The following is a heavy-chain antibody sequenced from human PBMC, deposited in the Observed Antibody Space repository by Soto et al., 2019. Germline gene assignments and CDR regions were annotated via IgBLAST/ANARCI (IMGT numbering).Heavy chain of an antibody. CDR2: IIPFFKTA. CDR1: GGTFSSYT. D-gene: IGHD5-12*01. CDR3: ASWASGWLQSGGGGDY. V-gene: IGHV1-69*12. Sequence: QVQLVQSGAEVKKPGSSVKVSCKASGGTFSSYTISWVRQAPGQGLEWMGGIIPFFKTAKYAQKFQGRVTITADESTNTADMELSSLTSEDTAAYYCASWASGWLQSGGGGDYWGQGTLVTVSS. J-gene: IGHJ4*02.